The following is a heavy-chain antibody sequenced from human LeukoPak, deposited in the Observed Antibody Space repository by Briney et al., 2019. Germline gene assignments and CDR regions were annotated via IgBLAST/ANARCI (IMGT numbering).Heavy chain of an antibody. CDR1: GGSVSSGSYY. D-gene: IGHD5-12*01. J-gene: IGHJ5*02. Sequence: SETLSLTCTVSGGSVSSGSYYWSWIRQPPGKGLEWIGYIYYSGSTNYNPSLKSRVTISVDTSKNQFSLKLSSVTAADTAVYYCARVGYSGYDLDWIDPWGQGTLVTVSS. V-gene: IGHV4-61*01. CDR3: ARVGYSGYDLDWIDP. CDR2: IYYSGST.